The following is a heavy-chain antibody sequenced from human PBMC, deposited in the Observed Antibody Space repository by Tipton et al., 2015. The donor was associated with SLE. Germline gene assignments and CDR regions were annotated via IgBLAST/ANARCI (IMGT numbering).Heavy chain of an antibody. CDR1: GGSISRSTYY. CDR2: IYYTGNIS. V-gene: IGHV4-39*01. CDR3: ATGYGDDDFYYYYYMDV. J-gene: IGHJ6*03. Sequence: TLSLTCTVSGGSISRSTYYWGWIRQPPGKGLEWIGSIYYTGNISSYNPSLKSRFTISVDTSKNQFSLHLSSVTPEDTAVYYCATGYGDDDFYYYYYMDVWGKGITVTVSS. D-gene: IGHD4-17*01.